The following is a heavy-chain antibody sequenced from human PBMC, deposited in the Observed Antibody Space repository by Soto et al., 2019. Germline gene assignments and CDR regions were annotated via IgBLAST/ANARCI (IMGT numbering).Heavy chain of an antibody. D-gene: IGHD6-13*01. CDR2: IYYSGST. J-gene: IGHJ5*02. Sequence: TLSLTCTVSGGSISSYYWSWIRQPPGKGLEWIGYIYYSGSTNYNPSLKSRVTISVDTSKNQFSLKLSSVTAADTAVYYCARGMSGSWYPVNWFDPWGQGTLVTVSS. V-gene: IGHV4-59*01. CDR1: GGSISSYY. CDR3: ARGMSGSWYPVNWFDP.